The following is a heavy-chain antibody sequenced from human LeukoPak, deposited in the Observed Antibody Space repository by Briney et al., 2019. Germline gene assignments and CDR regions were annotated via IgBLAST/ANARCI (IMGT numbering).Heavy chain of an antibody. CDR1: GGSISSGGYY. Sequence: PSQTLSLTCTVSGGSISSGGYYWSWIRQHPGKGLEWIGYIYYSGSTYYNPSLKSRVTISVDTSKNQFSLKLSSVTAADTAVYYCARESYLVLRYFDWSSTGYNWFDPWGQGTLVTVSS. CDR2: IYYSGST. D-gene: IGHD3-9*01. CDR3: ARESYLVLRYFDWSSTGYNWFDP. J-gene: IGHJ5*02. V-gene: IGHV4-31*03.